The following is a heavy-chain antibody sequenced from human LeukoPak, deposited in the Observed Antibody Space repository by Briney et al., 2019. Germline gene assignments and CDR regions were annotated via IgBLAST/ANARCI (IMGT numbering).Heavy chain of an antibody. D-gene: IGHD3-22*01. CDR3: ASNYYDSSGYYYG. Sequence: GGSLRLSCAASGFTFSDYYMSWIRQAPGKGLEWVSYISSSGSTIYYADSVKGRFTISRDNAKNSLYLQMNSLRAEDTAVYYCASNYYDSSGYYYGWGQGTLVTVSS. J-gene: IGHJ4*02. V-gene: IGHV3-11*04. CDR2: ISSSGSTI. CDR1: GFTFSDYY.